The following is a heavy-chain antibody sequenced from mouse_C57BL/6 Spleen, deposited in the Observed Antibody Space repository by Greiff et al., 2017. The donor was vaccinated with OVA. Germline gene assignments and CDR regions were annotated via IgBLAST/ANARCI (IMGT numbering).Heavy chain of an antibody. J-gene: IGHJ1*03. D-gene: IGHD4-1*01. CDR3: ARDAGWERWYFDV. CDR1: GFTFSDFY. Sequence: EVKVVESGGGLVQSGRSLRLSCATSGFTFSDFYMEWVRQAPGKGLEWIAASRNKANDYTTEYSASVKGRFIGSRDTSQSILYLQMNALRAEDTAIYYCARDAGWERWYFDVWGTGTTVTVSS. CDR2: SRNKANDYTT. V-gene: IGHV7-1*01.